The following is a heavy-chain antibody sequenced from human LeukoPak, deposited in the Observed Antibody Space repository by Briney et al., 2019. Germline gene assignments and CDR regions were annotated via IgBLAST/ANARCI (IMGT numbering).Heavy chain of an antibody. CDR1: GFTFSSYA. CDR2: ISGSAYST. CDR3: AKETVAAPPIDY. J-gene: IGHJ4*02. V-gene: IGHV3-23*01. D-gene: IGHD6-19*01. Sequence: GGSLRLSCAAPGFTFSSYAMSWVRQAPGKGLEWVSAISGSAYSTYYAGSVKGRFTISRDNSKNTLYLQMNSLRAEDTAVYYCAKETVAAPPIDYWGQGTLVTVSS.